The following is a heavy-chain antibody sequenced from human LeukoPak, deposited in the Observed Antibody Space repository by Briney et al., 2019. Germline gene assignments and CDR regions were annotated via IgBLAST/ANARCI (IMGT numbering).Heavy chain of an antibody. D-gene: IGHD2-15*01. CDR3: AREYSWYYFDY. Sequence: SETLSLTCAVSGASISSSNWWSWVRQPPGKGLEWIGEIYHSGTTNYNPSLKGRVTISVDKSKNQFSLKLSSVTAADTAVYYCAREYSWYYFDYWGQGTLVTVSS. CDR1: GASISSSNW. V-gene: IGHV4-4*02. J-gene: IGHJ4*02. CDR2: IYHSGTT.